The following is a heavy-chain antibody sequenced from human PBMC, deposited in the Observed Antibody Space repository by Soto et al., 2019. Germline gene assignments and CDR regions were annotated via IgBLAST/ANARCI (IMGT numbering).Heavy chain of an antibody. CDR1: GYNFTSYN. D-gene: IGHD2-2*01. CDR3: AIVYQRGADYYYGMDV. J-gene: IGHJ6*02. CDR2: MNPNSGNT. Sequence: SVKVWWRASGYNFTSYNLSWLRQATRQGREWMGWMNPNSGNTGYAQKFQGRVTMTTNTSISTAYMELSSLRSEDTAVYYCAIVYQRGADYYYGMDVWGQGTTVTVSS. V-gene: IGHV1-8*01.